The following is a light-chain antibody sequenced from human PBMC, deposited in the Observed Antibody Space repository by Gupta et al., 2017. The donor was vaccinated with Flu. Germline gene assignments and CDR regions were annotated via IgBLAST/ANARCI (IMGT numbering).Light chain of an antibody. CDR2: EDI. CDR3: QVWDSSSDRQGGV. J-gene: IGLJ2*01. CDR1: NIASKS. V-gene: IGLV3-21*03. Sequence: SYVLTQPPSVSVAPGKTARVTCGGNNIASKSVHWYQQKPGQAPVLVVHEDIDRPSGIPERFSGSNSGNTATLTISRVEAGDEADYYWQVWDSSSDRQGGVFGGGTKMTVL.